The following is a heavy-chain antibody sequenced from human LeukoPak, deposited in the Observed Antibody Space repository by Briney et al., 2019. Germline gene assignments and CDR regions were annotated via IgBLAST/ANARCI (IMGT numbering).Heavy chain of an antibody. Sequence: PGGSLRLSCAASGFTFSRYGMHWVRQAPGKGLEWVAFIRYDGSNKYCADSVKGRFTISRDNSKNTLYLQMNSLRAEDTAVYYCAKDLLYSGSYPAWADYWGQGTLVTVSS. CDR3: AKDLLYSGSYPAWADY. J-gene: IGHJ4*02. V-gene: IGHV3-30*02. CDR2: IRYDGSNK. CDR1: GFTFSRYG. D-gene: IGHD1-26*01.